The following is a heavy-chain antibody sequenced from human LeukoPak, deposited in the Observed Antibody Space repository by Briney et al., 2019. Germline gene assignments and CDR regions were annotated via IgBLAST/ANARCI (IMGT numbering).Heavy chain of an antibody. D-gene: IGHD7-27*01. V-gene: IGHV4-59*11. J-gene: IGHJ4*02. CDR3: ARDNWGSLDY. CDR1: GSSISSHS. CDR2: DSNNGNI. Sequence: SETLSLTCTVSGSSISSHSWGWVRQPPGKGLEWLGYDSNNGNINYNPALKSRVTISVDTSKRQFSLKLSSVTAADTAIYYCARDNWGSLDYWGQGTLVTVSS.